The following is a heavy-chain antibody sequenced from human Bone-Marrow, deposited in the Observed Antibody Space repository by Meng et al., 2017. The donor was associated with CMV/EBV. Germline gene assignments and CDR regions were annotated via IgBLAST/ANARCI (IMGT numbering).Heavy chain of an antibody. J-gene: IGHJ4*02. CDR3: AREGYCSSTSCSNDY. D-gene: IGHD2-2*01. Sequence: ASVKVSCKASGYTFTGYFMHWVRQAPGQGLEWMGWINPNSGGTNYAQKFQGRVTMTRDTYISTAYMELSRLRSDDTAVYYCAREGYCSSTSCSNDYWGQGTLVTVSS. CDR1: GYTFTGYF. CDR2: INPNSGGT. V-gene: IGHV1-2*02.